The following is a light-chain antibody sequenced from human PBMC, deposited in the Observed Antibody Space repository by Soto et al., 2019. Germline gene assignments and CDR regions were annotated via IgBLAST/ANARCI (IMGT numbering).Light chain of an antibody. CDR2: AAS. V-gene: IGKV1-5*01. CDR3: QQYYSYPQT. J-gene: IGKJ1*01. Sequence: DIQMTQSPSTLSASVGDRVTITCRASQSISSWLAWYQQKPGKAPKLRIYAASTLQSGVPSRFSGSGAGTDFTLTSSCLQSEDFATYYCQQYYSYPQTFGQGTKVDIK. CDR1: QSISSW.